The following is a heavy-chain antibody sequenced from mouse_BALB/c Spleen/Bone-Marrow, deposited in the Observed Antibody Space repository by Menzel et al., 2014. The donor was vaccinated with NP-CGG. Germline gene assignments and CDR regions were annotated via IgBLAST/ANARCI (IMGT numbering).Heavy chain of an antibody. CDR3: SRGYGNCSDY. CDR2: ISTGGTYT. V-gene: IGHV5-6-4*01. J-gene: IGHJ2*01. D-gene: IGHD2-10*02. Sequence: EVKLMESGGGLVKPGGSLKLSCSASGFTFSSSIMSWVRQTPEKRLEWVATISTGGTYTYYPDSVKGRFTISRDNAKNTLYLQMSSLKSEDTAMYYCSRGYGNCSDYWGQGTTLTVSS. CDR1: GFTFSSSI.